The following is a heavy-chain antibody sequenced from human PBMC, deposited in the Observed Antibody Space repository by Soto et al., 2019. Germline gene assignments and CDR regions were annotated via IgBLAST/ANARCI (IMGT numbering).Heavy chain of an antibody. V-gene: IGHV5-10-1*01. CDR3: ARHALGSSGWHYFDY. Sequence: EVQLVQSGAEVKKPGESLRISCQGSGYSFSNHWVTWVRQMPGGGLEWMGKIGPTDSDTKYSPSLQGNVTMSFDTSISTPYLQWSTLKASDTAMYYCARHALGSSGWHYFDYWGQGTLVTVSS. D-gene: IGHD6-19*01. CDR1: GYSFSNHW. J-gene: IGHJ4*02. CDR2: IGPTDSDT.